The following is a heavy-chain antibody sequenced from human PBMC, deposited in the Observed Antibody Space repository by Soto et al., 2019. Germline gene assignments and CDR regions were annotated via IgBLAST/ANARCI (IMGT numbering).Heavy chain of an antibody. D-gene: IGHD3-10*01. CDR3: GRDLSGRADV. V-gene: IGHV3-9*01. J-gene: IGHJ6*02. CDR2: LNEDGSFT. CDR1: GFTFDDYA. Sequence: EVQLVESGGGLVQPGRSLRLSCAASGFTFDDYAMHWVRQVPGKGLEWVSRLNEDGSFTSYADSVKGRFTIFRDNAKKTLYLEMNSLRAEDSAVYYCGRDLSGRADVWGQGTTVTVS.